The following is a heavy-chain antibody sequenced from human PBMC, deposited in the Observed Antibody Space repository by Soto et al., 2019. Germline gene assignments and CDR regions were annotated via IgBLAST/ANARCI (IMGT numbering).Heavy chain of an antibody. CDR1: GFTFSNYG. CDR2: ISYDGSNK. CDR3: AKVGFSGSSTYYYYYGMVV. J-gene: IGHJ6*02. V-gene: IGHV3-30*18. Sequence: QVQLVESGGGVVQPGRSLRLSCAASGFTFSNYGMHWVRQAPGKGLEWVAVISYDGSNKYHADSVKGRFTISRDNSKNTLYLQMNSLRAEDTAVYYCAKVGFSGSSTYYYYYGMVVWGQGTTVTVSS. D-gene: IGHD1-26*01.